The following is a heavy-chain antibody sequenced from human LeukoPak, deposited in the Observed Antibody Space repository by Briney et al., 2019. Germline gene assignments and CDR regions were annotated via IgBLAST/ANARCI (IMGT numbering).Heavy chain of an antibody. J-gene: IGHJ4*02. CDR3: ARGRGDYGGPFDY. Sequence: GGSLRLSCAASGFTFSSYAMHWVRQAPGKGQEWVAVISYDGSNKYYADSVKGRFTISRDNSKNTLYLQMNSLRAEDTAVYYCARGRGDYGGPFDYWGQGTLVTVSS. CDR2: ISYDGSNK. V-gene: IGHV3-30-3*01. D-gene: IGHD4-23*01. CDR1: GFTFSSYA.